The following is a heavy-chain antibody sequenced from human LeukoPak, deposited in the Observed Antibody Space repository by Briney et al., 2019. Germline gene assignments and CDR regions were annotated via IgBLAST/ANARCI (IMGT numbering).Heavy chain of an antibody. J-gene: IGHJ5*02. CDR3: ARVGWFGELLPNWFDP. CDR1: GFTFSSYW. D-gene: IGHD3-10*01. CDR2: IKQDGSEK. Sequence: GGSLRLSCAASGFTFSSYWMRWVRQAPGKGLEWVAKIKQDGSEKYYVDSVKGRFTISRDNAKNSLYLQMNSLRAEDTAVYYCARVGWFGELLPNWFDPWGQGTLVTVSS. V-gene: IGHV3-7*01.